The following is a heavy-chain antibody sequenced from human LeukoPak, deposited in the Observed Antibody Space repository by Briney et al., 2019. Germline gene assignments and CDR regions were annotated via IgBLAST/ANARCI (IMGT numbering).Heavy chain of an antibody. J-gene: IGHJ4*02. CDR3: ATSGFLEWLTYFDY. D-gene: IGHD3-3*01. V-gene: IGHV1-8*01. CDR1: GYTFTSYD. Sequence: ASGKVCCTASGYTFTSYDVNWVRQATGQGLEWMGWMNPNSGNTGYAQKFQGRVTMTRNTSISTAYMELSSLRSEDTAVYYCATSGFLEWLTYFDYWGQGTLVTVSS. CDR2: MNPNSGNT.